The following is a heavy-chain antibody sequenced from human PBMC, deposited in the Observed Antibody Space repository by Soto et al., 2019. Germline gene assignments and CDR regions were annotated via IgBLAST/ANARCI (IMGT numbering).Heavy chain of an antibody. J-gene: IGHJ3*02. D-gene: IGHD3-22*01. CDR1: GYTLTELS. V-gene: IGHV1-24*01. Sequence: ASVKVSCKVSGYTLTELSMHWVRQAPGKGXEWMGGFDPGDGETIYAQKFQGRVTMTEDTSTDTAYMELSSLRSEDTAVYYCATKDYYDSSGYYYLGAFDIWGQGTMVTVSS. CDR2: FDPGDGET. CDR3: ATKDYYDSSGYYYLGAFDI.